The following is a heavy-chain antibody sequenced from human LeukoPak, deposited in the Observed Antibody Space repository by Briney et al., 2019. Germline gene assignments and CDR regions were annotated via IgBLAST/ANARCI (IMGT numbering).Heavy chain of an antibody. CDR1: GYTFTSYD. J-gene: IGHJ4*02. Sequence: GASVKVSCKASGYTFTSYDINWVRQATGQGLEWMGWMNPNSGNTGYAQKFQGRVIMTRNTSISTAYMELSSLRSEDTAVYYCARGPVVGATAGGDYWGQGTLVTVSS. CDR2: MNPNSGNT. V-gene: IGHV1-8*01. CDR3: ARGPVVGATAGGDY. D-gene: IGHD1-26*01.